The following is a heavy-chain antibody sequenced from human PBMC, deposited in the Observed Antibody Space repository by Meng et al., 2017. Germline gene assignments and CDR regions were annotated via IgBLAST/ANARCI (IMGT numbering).Heavy chain of an antibody. J-gene: IGHJ4*02. D-gene: IGHD6-6*01. V-gene: IGHV7-4-1*02. CDR2: INTNTGNP. Sequence: QGQCVRAGACLKNPGASVKVSCKASRYTFTSYAMNWVIQAPGQGLEWMGWINTNTGNPTYAQGFTGRFVFSLDTSVSTAYLQISSLKAEDTAVYYCARACSPPSSSSSFHDYWGQGTLVTASS. CDR3: ARACSPPSSSSSFHDY. CDR1: RYTFTSYA.